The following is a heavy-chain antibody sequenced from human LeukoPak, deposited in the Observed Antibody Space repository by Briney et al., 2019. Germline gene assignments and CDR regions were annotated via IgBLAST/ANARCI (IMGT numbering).Heavy chain of an antibody. J-gene: IGHJ4*02. CDR3: AKDIQGAN. V-gene: IGHV3-23*01. CDR1: GFTFSSYA. Sequence: GGSLRLSCAASGFTFSSYAMSWVRQAPEKGLEWVSTISGSGGGTYYADSVKGRFTISRDNSKNTVYLQMNSLRAEDTALYYCAKDIQGANWGQGTLVTVSS. D-gene: IGHD5-18*01. CDR2: ISGSGGGT.